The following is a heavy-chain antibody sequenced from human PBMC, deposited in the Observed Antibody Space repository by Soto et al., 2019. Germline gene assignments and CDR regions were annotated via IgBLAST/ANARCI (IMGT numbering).Heavy chain of an antibody. Sequence: QVQLVQSGAEVKKPGASVKVSCKASGYTFTSYGISWVRQAPGQGLEWMGWISAYNGNTNYAQKLQGRVTMTTDTAPSTSYMELRSLRSDDTAVYYCARAPITMVRGVMGAFDIWGQGIMDTVSS. D-gene: IGHD3-10*01. CDR3: ARAPITMVRGVMGAFDI. CDR1: GYTFTSYG. J-gene: IGHJ3*02. CDR2: ISAYNGNT. V-gene: IGHV1-18*01.